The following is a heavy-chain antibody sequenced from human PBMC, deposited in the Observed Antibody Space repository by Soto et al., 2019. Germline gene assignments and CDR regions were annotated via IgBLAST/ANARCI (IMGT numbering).Heavy chain of an antibody. Sequence: PGGSLRLSCAASGFTFSSYAMHWVRQAPGKGLERVAVISYDGSNKYYADSVKGRFTISRDNSKNTLYLQMNSLRAEDTAVYYCARDRGGDIVVVVAATSMDVWGQGTTVTVSS. CDR1: GFTFSSYA. D-gene: IGHD2-15*01. CDR3: ARDRGGDIVVVVAATSMDV. V-gene: IGHV3-30-3*01. CDR2: ISYDGSNK. J-gene: IGHJ6*02.